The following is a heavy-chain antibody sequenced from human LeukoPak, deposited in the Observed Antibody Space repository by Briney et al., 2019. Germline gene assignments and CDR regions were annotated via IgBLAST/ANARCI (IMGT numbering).Heavy chain of an antibody. CDR1: GYTFTSYD. J-gene: IGHJ4*02. D-gene: IGHD5-12*01. CDR2: MNPNSGST. CDR3: ARGRSTGYPYYFEC. Sequence: ASVKVSCKASGYTFTSYDINWVRQATGQGLEWMGWMNPNSGSTGYAQKFQGRVTITRNTSISTAYMELSGLRSEDTAVYYCARGRSTGYPYYFECWGQGTLVTVSS. V-gene: IGHV1-8*03.